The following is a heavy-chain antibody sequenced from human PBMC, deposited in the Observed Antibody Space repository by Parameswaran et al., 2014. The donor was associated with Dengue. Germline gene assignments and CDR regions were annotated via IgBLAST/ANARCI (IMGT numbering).Heavy chain of an antibody. Sequence: VRQAPGRAGVVAVIWYDGSNKYYADSVKGRFTISRDNSKNTLYLQMNSLRAEDTAVYYCASQRVRGGFGSYPYFDYWGQGTLVTVSS. V-gene: IGHV3-33*01. D-gene: IGHD3-16*02. CDR2: IWYDGSNK. CDR3: ASQRVRGGFGSYPYFDY. J-gene: IGHJ4*02.